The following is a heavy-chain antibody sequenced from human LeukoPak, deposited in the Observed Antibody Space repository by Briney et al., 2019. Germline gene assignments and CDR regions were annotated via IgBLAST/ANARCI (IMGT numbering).Heavy chain of an antibody. CDR3: ARDRPIYGDYVPSYMDV. J-gene: IGHJ6*02. V-gene: IGHV3-53*01. Sequence: PGGSLRLSCAASGFTVSSNYMSWVRQAPGKGLEWVSVIYSGGSTYYADSVKGRITISRDNPKNTLYLQMNSLRAEDTAVYYCARDRPIYGDYVPSYMDVWGQGATVTVSS. CDR1: GFTVSSNY. D-gene: IGHD4-17*01. CDR2: IYSGGST.